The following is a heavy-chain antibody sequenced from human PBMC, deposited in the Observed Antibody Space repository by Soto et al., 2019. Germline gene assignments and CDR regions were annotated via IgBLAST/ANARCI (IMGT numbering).Heavy chain of an antibody. J-gene: IGHJ5*02. D-gene: IGHD5-18*01. Sequence: SETLSLTCTVSGGYISSGCYYWSWISQHPGKGLEWIGYIYYSGSTNYNPSLKSRVTISVDTSKNQFSLKLSSVTAADTAVYYCARLVWSYGTWFDPWGQGTLVTVSS. CDR2: IYYSGST. CDR3: ARLVWSYGTWFDP. CDR1: GGYISSGCYY. V-gene: IGHV4-61*01.